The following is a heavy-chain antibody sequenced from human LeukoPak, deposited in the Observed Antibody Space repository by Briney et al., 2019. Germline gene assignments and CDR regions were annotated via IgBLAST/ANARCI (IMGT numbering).Heavy chain of an antibody. V-gene: IGHV1-46*01. CDR3: ARTPSSYYDFWSGYYPYYYYYMDV. CDR2: INPSGGST. J-gene: IGHJ6*03. CDR1: GYTFTSYY. Sequence: ASVKVSCKASGYTFTSYYMHWVRQAPRQGLEWMGIINPSGGSTSYAQKFQGRVTMTRDTSTSTVYMELSSLRSEDTAVYYCARTPSSYYDFWSGYYPYYYYYMDVWGKGTTVTVSS. D-gene: IGHD3-3*01.